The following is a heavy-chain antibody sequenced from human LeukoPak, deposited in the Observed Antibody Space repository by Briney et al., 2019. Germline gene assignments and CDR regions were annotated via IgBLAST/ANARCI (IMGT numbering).Heavy chain of an antibody. V-gene: IGHV1-3*01. J-gene: IGHJ4*02. CDR2: INAGNGNT. Sequence: GASVKVSCKASGYTFTSYVLHWVRQAPGQRLEWMGWINAGNGNTKYSQKFQGRVTITTDTSASTAYMELSSLRSEDTAVYYCARGYGESNPHYWGQGTLVTVSS. CDR3: ARGYGESNPHY. D-gene: IGHD3-10*01. CDR1: GYTFTSYV.